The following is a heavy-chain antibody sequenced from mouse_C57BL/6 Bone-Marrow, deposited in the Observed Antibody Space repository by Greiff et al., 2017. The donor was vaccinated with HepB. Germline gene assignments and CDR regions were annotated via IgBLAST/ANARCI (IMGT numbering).Heavy chain of an antibody. J-gene: IGHJ4*01. CDR2: ISNGGGST. CDR1: GFTFSDYY. CDR3: ARCGTPYAMDY. V-gene: IGHV5-12*01. Sequence: DVKLVESGGGLVQPGGSLKLSCAASGFTFSDYYMYWVRQTPEKRLEWVAYISNGGGSTYYPDTVKGRFTISRDNAKNTLYLQMSRLKSEDTAMYYCARCGTPYAMDYWGQGTSVTVSS. D-gene: IGHD1-1*02.